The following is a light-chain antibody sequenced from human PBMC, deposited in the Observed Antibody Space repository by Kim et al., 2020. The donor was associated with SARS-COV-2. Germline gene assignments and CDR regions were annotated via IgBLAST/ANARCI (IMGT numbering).Light chain of an antibody. CDR2: DAS. J-gene: IGKJ4*01. Sequence: PGDRATLSCRASQDVHNYLAWYQQKPGQAPRLLISDASNRATGVPARFSGSGSGTDFTLTISSLEPEDFAIYYCQQRTIWFTFGGGTKVDIK. CDR3: QQRTIWFT. V-gene: IGKV3-11*01. CDR1: QDVHNY.